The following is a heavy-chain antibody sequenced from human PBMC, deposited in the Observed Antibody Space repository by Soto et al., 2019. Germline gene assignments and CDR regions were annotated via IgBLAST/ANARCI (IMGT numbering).Heavy chain of an antibody. CDR1: GGSFSGFY. CDR2: INDSGTT. V-gene: IGHV4-34*01. CDR3: ARGTSQNVYSHYGMDV. J-gene: IGHJ6*02. Sequence: SETLSLTCAIYGGSFSGFYLSWIRQPPGKGLEWIGEINDSGTTNYNPSLKSRVTISADTSKTHFSLRLTSVTAADTAVYYCARGTSQNVYSHYGMDVWGQGTTVTVYS.